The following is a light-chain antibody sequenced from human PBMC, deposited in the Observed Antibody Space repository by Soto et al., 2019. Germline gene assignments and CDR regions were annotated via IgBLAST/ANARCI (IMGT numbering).Light chain of an antibody. V-gene: IGLV2-23*02. Sequence: QSVLTQPASVSGSPGQSITISCTGTSSDVGNYNLVSWYQQHPGKVPKFIIYEVSKRPSGISNRFSGSKSGNTASLTISGLQAEDAADYYCCPFAISSTSVFGRGTQLTVL. CDR3: CPFAISSTSV. CDR1: SSDVGNYNL. CDR2: EVS. J-gene: IGLJ7*01.